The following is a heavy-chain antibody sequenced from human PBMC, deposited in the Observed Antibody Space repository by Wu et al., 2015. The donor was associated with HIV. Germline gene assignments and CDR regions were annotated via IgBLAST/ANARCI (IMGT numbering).Heavy chain of an antibody. D-gene: IGHD3-10*01. CDR3: ARDELFRVDDAFDM. CDR1: GYTFTDYF. V-gene: IGHV1-2*02. J-gene: IGHJ3*02. Sequence: QVQLVQSGAELKKPGASVKVSCKASGYTFTDYFIHWVRQAPGQGLEWMGWTNLNTGGTNYAPKFQGRVTMTRDTSISTAYIGLSRLTSDDTALYYCARDELFRVDDAFDMWGQGTLVTVSS. CDR2: TNLNTGGT.